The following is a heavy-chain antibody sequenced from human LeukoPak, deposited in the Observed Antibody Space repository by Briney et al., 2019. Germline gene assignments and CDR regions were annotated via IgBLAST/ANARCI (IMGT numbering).Heavy chain of an antibody. CDR1: GFTFDDYA. J-gene: IGHJ4*02. V-gene: IGHV3-9*01. CDR2: ISWNSGSI. D-gene: IGHD1-1*01. Sequence: GRSLRLSCAASGFTFDDYAMHWVRQAPGKGLEWFSGISWNSGSIGYADSVKGRFTISRDNAKNSLYLQMNSLRAEDTALYYCAKTRGYNWNDESPLDCWGQGTLVTASS. CDR3: AKTRGYNWNDESPLDC.